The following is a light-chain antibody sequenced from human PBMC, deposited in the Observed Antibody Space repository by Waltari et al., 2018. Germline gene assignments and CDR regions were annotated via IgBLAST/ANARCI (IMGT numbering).Light chain of an antibody. J-gene: IGLJ2*01. CDR1: SSYVGGYNY. V-gene: IGLV2-8*01. CDR2: EVS. Sequence: QSALTQPPSASGSPGQSVTISCTGTSSYVGGYNYVAWYQQHPGKAPRLIIYEVSKRPSVVPDRFSGAKSGNTASLTVSGLQAEDEADYYCSSYAGSKGVFGGGTKLTVL. CDR3: SSYAGSKGV.